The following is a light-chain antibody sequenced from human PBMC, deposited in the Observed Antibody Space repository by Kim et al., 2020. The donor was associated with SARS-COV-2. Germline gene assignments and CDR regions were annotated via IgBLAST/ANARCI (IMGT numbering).Light chain of an antibody. Sequence: GQGVTLSCSGSSSNIGSNYVYWYQQLPGTAPNLLIYRNNQRPSGVPDRFSGSKSGTSASLAISGLRSEDEADYYCAAWDDSLSGWVFGGGTQLTVL. V-gene: IGLV1-47*01. CDR2: RNN. CDR3: AAWDDSLSGWV. CDR1: SSNIGSNY. J-gene: IGLJ3*02.